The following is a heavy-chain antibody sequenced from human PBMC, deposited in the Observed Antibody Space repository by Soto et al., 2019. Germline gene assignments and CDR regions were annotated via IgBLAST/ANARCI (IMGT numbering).Heavy chain of an antibody. CDR1: GGSITSSY. Sequence: SETLSLTCTVSGGSITSSYWSWIRQPPGKGLEWIGYIYYTGNTNYNPSPKRRVTISLDTSRSHFSLKLDSVTVADTAVYYCARVLTKVGVLPGEGGFDYWGQGTQVTVSS. D-gene: IGHD2-21*01. J-gene: IGHJ4*02. V-gene: IGHV4-59*08. CDR2: IYYTGNT. CDR3: ARVLTKVGVLPGEGGFDY.